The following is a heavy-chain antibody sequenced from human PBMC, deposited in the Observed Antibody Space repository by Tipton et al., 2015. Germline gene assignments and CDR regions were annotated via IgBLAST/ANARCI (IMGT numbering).Heavy chain of an antibody. Sequence: PGLVKPSQTLSLTCTVSGGSVSSSSYYWGWIRQPPGKGLGWIGSIYHSGSTYYNPSLKSRVTISVDASKEQFSLGLRSVTAADTAVYYCARLPTVINTYDFDYWGQGTLVTVSS. V-gene: IGHV4-39*01. CDR3: ARLPTVINTYDFDY. D-gene: IGHD4-11*01. CDR2: IYHSGST. J-gene: IGHJ4*02. CDR1: GGSVSSSSYY.